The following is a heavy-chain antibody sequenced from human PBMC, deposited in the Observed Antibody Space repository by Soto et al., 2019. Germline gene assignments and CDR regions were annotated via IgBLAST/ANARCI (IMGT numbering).Heavy chain of an antibody. CDR1: GFSFSTYN. D-gene: IGHD1-26*01. V-gene: IGHV3-21*02. J-gene: IGHJ4*02. Sequence: EVQVVESGGGLVKPGGSLRLSCATSGFSFSTYNMYWVRQAPGKGLEWVSSINGRSNYKYYTDSVKGRFAISRDNPKNSLYLQMDSLRVEDTAVYYCVREDGLVGSNSAFDYWGQGTLVTVSS. CDR2: INGRSNYK. CDR3: VREDGLVGSNSAFDY.